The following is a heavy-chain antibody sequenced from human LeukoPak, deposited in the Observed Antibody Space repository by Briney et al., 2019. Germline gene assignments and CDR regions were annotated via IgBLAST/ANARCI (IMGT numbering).Heavy chain of an antibody. CDR1: GGSISSSSYY. V-gene: IGHV4-39*07. Sequence: SETLSLTCTVSGGSISSSSYYWGRIRQPPGKGLEWIGSIYYSGSTYYNPSLKSRVTISVDTSKNQFSLKLSSVTAADTAVYYCARGPTGSYYNSYFDYWGQGTLVTVSS. CDR2: IYYSGST. J-gene: IGHJ4*02. D-gene: IGHD3-10*01. CDR3: ARGPTGSYYNSYFDY.